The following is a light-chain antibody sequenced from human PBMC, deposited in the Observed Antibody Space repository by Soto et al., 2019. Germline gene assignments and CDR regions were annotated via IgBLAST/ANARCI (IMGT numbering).Light chain of an antibody. V-gene: IGKV4-1*01. CDR3: QRYCGTPWT. CDR1: QXVLDSSNNKNY. J-gene: IGKJ1*01. CDR2: WAS. Sequence: MTQPPGYVAGSLGERATINXXSSQXVLDSSNNKNYVDWYQQKPGQPPKXXIYWASTRVSVVPDRFSGCGAETDFTFTISSLHAGGVAVSYCQRYCGTPWTFGEGTKVDIK.